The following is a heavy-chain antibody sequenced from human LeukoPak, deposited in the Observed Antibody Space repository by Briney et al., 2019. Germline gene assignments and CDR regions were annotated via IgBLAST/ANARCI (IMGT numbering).Heavy chain of an antibody. D-gene: IGHD1-20*01. V-gene: IGHV3-53*01. J-gene: IGHJ3*02. CDR2: IYTGGST. CDR3: ARSNNWNPFAFDI. CDR1: GFTVSSNY. Sequence: GGSLRLSCAASGFTVSSNYMSWVRQAPGKGPEWVSVIYTGGSTYYADSVKGRFTISRDNSKNTLYLQMNSLRAEDTAVYYCARSNNWNPFAFDIWGQGTMVTVSS.